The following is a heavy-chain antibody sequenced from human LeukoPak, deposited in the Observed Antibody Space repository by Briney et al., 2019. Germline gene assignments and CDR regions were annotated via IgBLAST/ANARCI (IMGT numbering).Heavy chain of an antibody. D-gene: IGHD5-12*01. V-gene: IGHV3-23*01. CDR1: GFTFSSYG. J-gene: IGHJ4*02. CDR3: ARASGGVSGYDLYYLDY. CDR2: ISGSGGST. Sequence: GGSLRLSCAASGFTFSSYGMSWVRQAPGKGLEWVSAISGSGGSTYYADSVKGRFTISRDNSKNTLYLQMSSLRAEDTAVYYCARASGGVSGYDLYYLDYWGQGTLVTVSS.